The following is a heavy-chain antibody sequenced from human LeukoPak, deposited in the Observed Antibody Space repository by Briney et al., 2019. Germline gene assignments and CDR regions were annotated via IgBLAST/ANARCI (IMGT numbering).Heavy chain of an antibody. V-gene: IGHV3-64*01. Sequence: GGSLRLSCAASGFTFSSYAMHWVRQAPGKGLEYVSAISSNGGSTYYANSVKGRFTISRDNSKNTLYLQMDSLRAEDTAVYYCARDGSHPYCGGDCYSHYYMDVWGKGTTVTVSS. D-gene: IGHD2-21*02. CDR3: ARDGSHPYCGGDCYSHYYMDV. CDR2: ISSNGGST. J-gene: IGHJ6*03. CDR1: GFTFSSYA.